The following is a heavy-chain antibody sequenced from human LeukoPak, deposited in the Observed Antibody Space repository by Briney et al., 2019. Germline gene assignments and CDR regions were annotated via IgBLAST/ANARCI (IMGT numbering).Heavy chain of an antibody. Sequence: SETLSLTCAVYGGSFSGYYWSWLRQPPGKGLEWIGEINHSGSTNYNPSLKSRVTISVDTAKNQFSLKLSSVNAADTAVYYWATTYRGGYQGLDIWGQGTMVTVSS. CDR1: GGSFSGYY. CDR2: INHSGST. V-gene: IGHV4-34*01. CDR3: ATTYRGGYQGLDI. D-gene: IGHD2-21*01. J-gene: IGHJ3*02.